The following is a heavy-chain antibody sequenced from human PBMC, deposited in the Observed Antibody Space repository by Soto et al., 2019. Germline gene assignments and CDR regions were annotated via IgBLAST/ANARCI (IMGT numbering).Heavy chain of an antibody. V-gene: IGHV1-18*01. Sequence: ASVKVSFKASGYTFTSYGISWVRQAPGQGLEWMGWISAYNGNTNYAQKLQGRVTMTTDTSTSTAYMELRSLRSDDTAVYYCARDPRCSSTSCYTVGWFDPWGQGTLVTVSS. CDR1: GYTFTSYG. J-gene: IGHJ5*02. D-gene: IGHD2-2*02. CDR2: ISAYNGNT. CDR3: ARDPRCSSTSCYTVGWFDP.